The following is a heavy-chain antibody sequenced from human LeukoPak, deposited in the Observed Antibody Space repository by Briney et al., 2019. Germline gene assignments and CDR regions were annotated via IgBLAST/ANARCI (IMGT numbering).Heavy chain of an antibody. CDR2: ISSGSGSI. J-gene: IGHJ4*02. CDR3: ARGGRCSGGSCFFPLNY. V-gene: IGHV3-48*01. D-gene: IGHD2-15*01. CDR1: GFSFSSYS. Sequence: GGSLRLSCAASGFSFSSYSMHWVRQAPGKGPEWVSYISSGSGSIYYADSVKGRFTISRDNSKNTLFLQINSLRAEDTAVYYCARGGRCSGGSCFFPLNYWGQGTLVTVSS.